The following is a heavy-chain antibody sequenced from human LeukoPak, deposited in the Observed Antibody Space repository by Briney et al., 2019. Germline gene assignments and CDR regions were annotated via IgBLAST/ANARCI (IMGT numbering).Heavy chain of an antibody. J-gene: IGHJ4*02. CDR1: GFTFSSYS. CDR2: ISSSSSYI. V-gene: IGHV3-21*01. CDR3: AREGWLQFGVQVDY. D-gene: IGHD5-24*01. Sequence: GGSLRLSCAASGFTFSSYSMNWVRQAPGKGLEWVSSISSSSSYIYYADSVKGRFTISRDNAKNSLYLQMNSLRAEDTAAYCCAREGWLQFGVQVDYWGQGTLVTVSS.